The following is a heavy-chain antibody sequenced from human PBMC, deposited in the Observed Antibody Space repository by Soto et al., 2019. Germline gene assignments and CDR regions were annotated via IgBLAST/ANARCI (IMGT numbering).Heavy chain of an antibody. V-gene: IGHV3-23*01. D-gene: IGHD2-8*01. CDR2: ISGSGGST. CDR3: AKDSQSAVYAGYFDY. CDR1: GFTFSSYA. J-gene: IGHJ4*02. Sequence: GGSLRLSCAASGFTFSSYAMSWVRQAPGKGLEWVSAISGSGGSTYYADSVKSRFTISRDNSKNTLYLQMNSLRAEDTAVYYCAKDSQSAVYAGYFDYWGQGTLVTVSS.